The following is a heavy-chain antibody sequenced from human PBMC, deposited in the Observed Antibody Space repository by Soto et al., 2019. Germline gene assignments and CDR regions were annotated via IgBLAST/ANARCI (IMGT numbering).Heavy chain of an antibody. Sequence: GGSLRLSCAASGFTFTNYAMAWGRQGQGKGLEWVSVVSGSGGSRYYAASVKGRFTISRDNSGRTLYLQMNSLRTEDTDIYYWAREKPTNTVTSHFDSWGQGSLVTVSS. CDR1: GFTFTNYA. J-gene: IGHJ4*02. CDR2: VSGSGGSR. CDR3: AREKPTNTVTSHFDS. V-gene: IGHV3-23*01. D-gene: IGHD4-17*01.